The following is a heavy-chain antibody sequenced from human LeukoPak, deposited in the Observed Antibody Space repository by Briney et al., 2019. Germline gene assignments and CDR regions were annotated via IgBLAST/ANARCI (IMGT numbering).Heavy chain of an antibody. Sequence: PGGSLRLSCAASGFTFSSYAMHWVRQAPGKGLEFVSGISSNGGSTYYANSVKGRFTISRDNSKNTLYLQMNSLRAEDTAVYYCARRTFGGVILDYWGQGTLVTVSS. CDR3: ARRTFGGVILDY. J-gene: IGHJ4*02. D-gene: IGHD3-16*01. CDR2: ISSNGGST. CDR1: GFTFSSYA. V-gene: IGHV3-64*01.